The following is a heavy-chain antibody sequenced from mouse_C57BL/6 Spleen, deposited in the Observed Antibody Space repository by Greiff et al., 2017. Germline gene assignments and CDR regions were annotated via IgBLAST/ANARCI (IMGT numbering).Heavy chain of an antibody. D-gene: IGHD4-1*01. J-gene: IGHJ3*01. CDR1: GYTFTSYW. CDR3: ARLHNWDEAY. CDR2: IHPNSGST. V-gene: IGHV1-64*01. Sequence: QVKLQQPGAELVKPGASVKLSCKASGYTFTSYWMHWVKQRPGQGLEWIGMIHPNSGSTNYNEKFKSKATLTVDKSSSTAYMQLSSLTSEVSAVYYCARLHNWDEAYRSQGTLVTVSA.